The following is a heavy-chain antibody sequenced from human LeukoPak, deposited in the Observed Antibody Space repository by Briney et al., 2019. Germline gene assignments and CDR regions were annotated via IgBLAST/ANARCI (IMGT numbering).Heavy chain of an antibody. CDR2: IWYDGSNK. D-gene: IGHD3-3*01. J-gene: IGHJ6*03. CDR1: GFTFSSYG. CDR3: AKEEETYYDFWSGYTAYYYYYMDV. V-gene: IGHV3-33*06. Sequence: GGSLRLSCAASGFTFSSYGMHWVRQAPGKGLEWVAVIWYDGSNKYYADSVKGRFTISRDNSKNTLYLQMNSLRAEDTAVYYCAKEEETYYDFWSGYTAYYYYYMDVWGKGTTVTVSS.